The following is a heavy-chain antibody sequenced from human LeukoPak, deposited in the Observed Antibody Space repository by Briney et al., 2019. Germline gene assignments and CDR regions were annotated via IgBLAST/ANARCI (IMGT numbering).Heavy chain of an antibody. D-gene: IGHD3-10*01. CDR2: ISAYNGNT. CDR3: ARDLPYYGSGSYYSPYYYFDY. CDR1: GYTFTSYG. Sequence: VASVKVSCKASGYTFTSYGISWVRQAPGQGPEWMGWISAYNGNTNYAQKLQGRVTMTTDTSTSTAYMELRSLRSDDTAVYYCARDLPYYGSGSYYSPYYYFDYWGQGTLVTVSS. V-gene: IGHV1-18*01. J-gene: IGHJ4*02.